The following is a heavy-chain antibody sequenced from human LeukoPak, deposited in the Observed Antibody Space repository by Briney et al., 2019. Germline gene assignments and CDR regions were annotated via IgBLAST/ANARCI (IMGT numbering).Heavy chain of an antibody. CDR3: ARECSTSRFDP. J-gene: IGHJ5*02. V-gene: IGHV3-7*01. CDR1: GFTFSSYW. CDR2: IKQDGSEK. Sequence: GGSLRLSCAASGFTFSSYWMSWVRQAPGKGLEWVANIKQDGSEKYYVDSVKGRFTISRDNAKNSLYLQMNSLRAEDTAVYCCARECSTSRFDPWGQGTLVTVSS. D-gene: IGHD2/OR15-2a*01.